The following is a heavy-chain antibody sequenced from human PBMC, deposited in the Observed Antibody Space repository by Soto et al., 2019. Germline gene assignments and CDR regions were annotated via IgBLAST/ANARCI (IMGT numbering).Heavy chain of an antibody. J-gene: IGHJ6*02. D-gene: IGHD6-13*01. CDR1: GGSISSSSYY. CDR3: ARHTKIAAAGDYYYYYGMDV. Sequence: SETLSLTCTVSGGSISSSSYYWGWIRQPPGKGLEWIGSIYYSGSTYYNPSLKSRVTISVDTSKNQFSLKLSSVTAADTAVYYCARHTKIAAAGDYYYYYGMDVWGQGTTVTSP. V-gene: IGHV4-39*01. CDR2: IYYSGST.